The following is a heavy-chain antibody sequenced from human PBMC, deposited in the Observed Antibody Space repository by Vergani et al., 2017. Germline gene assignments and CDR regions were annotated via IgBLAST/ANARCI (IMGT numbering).Heavy chain of an antibody. D-gene: IGHD6-6*01. J-gene: IGHJ6*03. CDR3: ATRIAARPPPYYYYSDYMDV. CDR2: INPNSGGT. CDR1: GYTFTGYY. Sequence: QVQLVQSGAEVKKPGASVKVSCKASGYTFTGYYMHWVRQAPGQGLEWMGWINPNSGGTNYAQTFQGRVTMTRDTSISAAYMGLSRLRSDDTAVYYCATRIAARPPPYYYYSDYMDVGGKGTTLTVSS. V-gene: IGHV1-2*02.